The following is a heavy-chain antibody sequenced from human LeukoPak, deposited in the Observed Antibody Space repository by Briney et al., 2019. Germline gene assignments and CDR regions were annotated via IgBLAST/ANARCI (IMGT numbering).Heavy chain of an antibody. CDR2: INPNSGGT. J-gene: IGHJ4*02. CDR1: GYTFTGYY. V-gene: IGHV1-2*02. CDR3: ARDRAPRYYFDY. Sequence: ASVKVSCKASGYTFTGYYVHWVRQAPGQGLEWMGWINPNSGGTNYAQKFQGRVTMTRDTSISTAYMELSRLRSDDTAVYYCARDRAPRYYFDYWGQGTLVTVSS.